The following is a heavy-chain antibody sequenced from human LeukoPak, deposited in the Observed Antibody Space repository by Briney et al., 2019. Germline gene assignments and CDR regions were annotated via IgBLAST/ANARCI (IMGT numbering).Heavy chain of an antibody. Sequence: SETLSLTCAVYGGSFSGYYWSWIRQPPGKGLEWIGYIYYSGSTNYNPSLKSRVTISVDTSKNQFSLKLSSVTAADTAVYYCATYYYDSSGFPFFYWGQGTLVTVSS. V-gene: IGHV4-59*01. J-gene: IGHJ4*02. D-gene: IGHD3-22*01. CDR3: ATYYYDSSGFPFFY. CDR1: GGSFSGYY. CDR2: IYYSGST.